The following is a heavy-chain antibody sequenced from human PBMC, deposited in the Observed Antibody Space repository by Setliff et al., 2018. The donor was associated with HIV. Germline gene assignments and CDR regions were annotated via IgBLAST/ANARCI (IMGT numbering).Heavy chain of an antibody. CDR2: IATNGGST. D-gene: IGHD3-22*01. Sequence: ETLSLSCAVSGFTFINSAMSWVRQAPGKGLEWVSSIATNGGSTYYAASVQGRFTLSLDTSKNTFSLNLSSVTAADTAVYYCASRVYYYDESAILREEGFVPWGQGTLVTVSS. CDR1: GFTFINSA. J-gene: IGHJ5*02. V-gene: IGHV3-23*01. CDR3: ASRVYYYDESAILREEGFVP.